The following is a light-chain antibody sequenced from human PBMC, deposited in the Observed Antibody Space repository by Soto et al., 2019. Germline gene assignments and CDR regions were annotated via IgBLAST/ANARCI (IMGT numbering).Light chain of an antibody. J-gene: IGLJ3*02. CDR1: SSDIGGYNY. CDR2: EVT. CDR3: CSYAGNRIFV. V-gene: IGLV2-14*01. Sequence: QSALTQPASVSGSPGQWITISCTGTSSDIGGYNYVSWYQQHPGKAPKLIIYEVTYRPSGVSNRFSGAKSGNTASLTISGLQAEDEGNYHCCSYAGNRIFVFGGGTKLTVL.